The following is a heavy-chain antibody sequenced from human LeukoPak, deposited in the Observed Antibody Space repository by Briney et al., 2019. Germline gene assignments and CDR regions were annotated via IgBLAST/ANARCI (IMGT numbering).Heavy chain of an antibody. D-gene: IGHD4-11*01. J-gene: IGHJ4*02. CDR1: GFTFSSYS. CDR3: ASFRDYSNCN. CDR2: ISSRSSYI. V-gene: IGHV3-21*01. Sequence: GGSLRLSCAASGFTFSSYSMNWVHQAPGKGLEWVSFISSRSSYIYYADSVKGRFTISRDNANNSLYLHMNSLRAEDTAVYYCASFRDYSNCNWGQGTLVTVSS.